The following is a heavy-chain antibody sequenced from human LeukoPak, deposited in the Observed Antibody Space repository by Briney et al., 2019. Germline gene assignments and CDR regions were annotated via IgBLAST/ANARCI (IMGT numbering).Heavy chain of an antibody. J-gene: IGHJ4*02. CDR3: VKDWTRLDY. V-gene: IGHV3-30*18. CDR1: GFTFSSYG. D-gene: IGHD3/OR15-3a*01. CDR2: ISYDGSKK. Sequence: GGSLRLSCAASGFTFSSYGMHWVRQAPGKGLEWVAVISYDGSKKYYTGSVKGRFTISRDNSKNTLYLQMNSLRAEDTAVYYCVKDWTRLDYWGQGTLVTVSS.